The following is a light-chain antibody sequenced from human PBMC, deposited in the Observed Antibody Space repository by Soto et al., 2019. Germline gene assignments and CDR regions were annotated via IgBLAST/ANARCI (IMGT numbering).Light chain of an antibody. CDR2: EDS. CDR1: SSDVGSYNL. Sequence: QSVLTQPASVSGSPGQSITISRTGTSSDVGSYNLVSWYQQHPGKAPKLIIYEDSKRPSGVSNRFSGSKSGNTASLTISGLQAEDEADYYCCSYAGSGTYVFGTGTKVTVL. J-gene: IGLJ1*01. CDR3: CSYAGSGTYV. V-gene: IGLV2-23*01.